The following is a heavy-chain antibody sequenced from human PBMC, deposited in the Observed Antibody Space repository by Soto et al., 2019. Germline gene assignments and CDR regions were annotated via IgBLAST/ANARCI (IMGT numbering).Heavy chain of an antibody. J-gene: IGHJ4*02. CDR1: GGSISSGGYY. CDR2: IDYGGST. V-gene: IGHV4-31*03. CDR3: GRDSGYDGDFDY. Sequence: QVQLQESGPGLVKPSQTLSLTCTVSGGSISSGGYYWSWIRQHPGKGLEWIGYIDYGGSTYYNPAREGRVTITVDRAKNRCSREMGSVTAADTGVYEGGRDSGYDGDFDYWGQGTLVTVSS. D-gene: IGHD5-12*01.